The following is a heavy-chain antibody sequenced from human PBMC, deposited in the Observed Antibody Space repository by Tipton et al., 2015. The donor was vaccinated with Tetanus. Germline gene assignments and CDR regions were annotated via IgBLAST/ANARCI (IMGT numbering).Heavy chain of an antibody. CDR2: IKSDGSGT. D-gene: IGHD2-2*01. CDR3: VRVLKGAKCSRSSCYGYGMDV. V-gene: IGHV3-74*01. CDR1: GFTFRSYW. Sequence: SLRLSCAASGFTFRSYWMHWVRQPPGKGLVWVSRIKSDGSGTTYADSVKGRFTISRDNAKNTLYLQMNSLRAEDTAVYYCVRVLKGAKCSRSSCYGYGMDVWGQGTTVTVSS. J-gene: IGHJ6*02.